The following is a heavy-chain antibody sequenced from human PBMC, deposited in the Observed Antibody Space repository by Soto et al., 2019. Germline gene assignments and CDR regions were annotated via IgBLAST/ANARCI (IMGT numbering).Heavy chain of an antibody. J-gene: IGHJ4*02. CDR1: GFSLSTSGVG. V-gene: IGHV2-5*02. CDR3: AHQGNDYGDHGLDY. Sequence: QITLKESGPTLVKPTQTLTLTCTFSGFSLSTSGVGVGWIRQPPGKALEWLALIYWDDDKRYSPSLKSRLTITKDTSKNPVVLTMTNMDPVDTATYYCAHQGNDYGDHGLDYWGQGTLVTVSS. D-gene: IGHD4-17*01. CDR2: IYWDDDK.